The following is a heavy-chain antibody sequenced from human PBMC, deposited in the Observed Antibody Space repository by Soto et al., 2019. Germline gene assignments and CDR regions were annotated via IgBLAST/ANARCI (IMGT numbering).Heavy chain of an antibody. V-gene: IGHV4-30-4*01. D-gene: IGHD3-10*01. CDR3: AGVGGFGATKIDY. CDR1: GGSISSGDYY. J-gene: IGHJ4*02. CDR2: IYYSGST. Sequence: SETLSLTCAVSGGSISSGDYYWSWIRQPPGKGLEWIGYIYYSGSTYYNPSLKSRVTISVDTSKNQFSLKLSSVTAADTAVYYCAGVGGFGATKIDYWGQGTLVTVSS.